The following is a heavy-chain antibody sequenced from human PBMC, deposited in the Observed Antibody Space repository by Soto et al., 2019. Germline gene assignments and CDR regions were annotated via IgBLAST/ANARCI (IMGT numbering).Heavy chain of an antibody. CDR1: GGSFSGHS. Sequence: SETLSRTCAVYGGSFSGHSWTWSRQSPGKGLEWIGDINHSGRVNYSPSLKSRVTISLDTSKNQFSLTLSAVTAADTAMYYCSTRAYDTNGYYRFDPWGQGTLVTVSS. CDR2: INHSGRV. V-gene: IGHV4-34*01. CDR3: STRAYDTNGYYRFDP. J-gene: IGHJ5*01. D-gene: IGHD3-22*01.